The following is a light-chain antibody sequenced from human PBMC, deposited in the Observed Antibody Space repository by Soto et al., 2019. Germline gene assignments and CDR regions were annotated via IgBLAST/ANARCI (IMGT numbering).Light chain of an antibody. CDR2: EGS. Sequence: QSVLTQPASVSGSPGQSITISCTGTSSDVGTYNLVYWYKHHPGKAPKLMIYEGSKRPSGVSNRFSGSKSGNTASLTISXXQAEDEADYYCCSYAGSSTYVFGTGTKLTVL. J-gene: IGLJ1*01. V-gene: IGLV2-23*01. CDR3: CSYAGSSTYV. CDR1: SSDVGTYNL.